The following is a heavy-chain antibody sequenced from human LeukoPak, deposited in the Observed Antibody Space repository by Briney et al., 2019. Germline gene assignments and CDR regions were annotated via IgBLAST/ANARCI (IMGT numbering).Heavy chain of an antibody. CDR1: GFTVSSNY. CDR2: IYSGGST. Sequence: GGSLRLSCAASGFTVSSNYMSWVRQAPGKGLEWVSVIYSGGSTYYADSVKGRFTISRDNSKNTLYLQMNSLRAEDTAVYCCLGSSTSVAEYFQHWGQGTLVTVSS. J-gene: IGHJ1*01. V-gene: IGHV3-53*01. D-gene: IGHD6-13*01. CDR3: LGSSTSVAEYFQH.